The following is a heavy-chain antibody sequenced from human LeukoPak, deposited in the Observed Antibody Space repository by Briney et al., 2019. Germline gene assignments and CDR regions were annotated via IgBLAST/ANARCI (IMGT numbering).Heavy chain of an antibody. D-gene: IGHD3-22*01. CDR1: GFTFSSYA. CDR2: ISGSGGST. CDR3: AKERTRRRPGSGYYCVYFDY. Sequence: PGGSLRLSCAASGFTFSSYAISWVRQAPGKGLEWVSAISGSGGSTYYADSVKGRFTISRDNSKNTLYLQMNSLRAEDTAVYYCAKERTRRRPGSGYYCVYFDYWGQGTLVTVSS. V-gene: IGHV3-23*01. J-gene: IGHJ4*02.